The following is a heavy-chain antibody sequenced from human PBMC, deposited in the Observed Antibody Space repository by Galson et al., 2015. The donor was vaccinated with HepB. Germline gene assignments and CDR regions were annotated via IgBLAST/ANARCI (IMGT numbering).Heavy chain of an antibody. Sequence: SVKVSCKASGGTFSSYAISWVRQAPGQGLEWMGGIIPIFGTANYAQKFQGRVTITADESTSTAYMELSSLRSEDTAVYYCAGGYPYYYYYYYMDVWGKGTTVTVSS. CDR1: GGTFSSYA. J-gene: IGHJ6*03. D-gene: IGHD3-22*01. V-gene: IGHV1-69*13. CDR2: IIPIFGTA. CDR3: AGGYPYYYYYYYMDV.